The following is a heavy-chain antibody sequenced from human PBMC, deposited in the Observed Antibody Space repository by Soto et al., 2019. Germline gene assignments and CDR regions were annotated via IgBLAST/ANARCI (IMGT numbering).Heavy chain of an antibody. CDR2: INHSGST. CDR3: ARGYGDYVRPSFDY. CDR1: GGSFSGYY. V-gene: IGHV4-34*01. D-gene: IGHD4-17*01. J-gene: IGHJ4*02. Sequence: SETLSLTCAVYGGSFSGYYWSWIRQPPGEGLEWIGEINHSGSTNYNPSLKSRVTISVDTSKNQFSLKLSSVTAADTAVYYCARGYGDYVRPSFDYWGQGTLVTVSS.